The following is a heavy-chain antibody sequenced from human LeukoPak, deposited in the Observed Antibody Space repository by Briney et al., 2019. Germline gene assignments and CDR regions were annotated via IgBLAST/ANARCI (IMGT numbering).Heavy chain of an antibody. J-gene: IGHJ6*03. CDR1: GFTFSIYA. Sequence: GGSLRLSCAASGFTFSIYAMSWVRQAPGKGLGWVSVISGSGDSTDYADSVKGRFTISRDNSKNTLYLQMNSLRAEDTAVYYCANGADRYFDYYYMDVWGKGTTVTVSS. CDR2: ISGSGDST. CDR3: ANGADRYFDYYYMDV. D-gene: IGHD3-9*01. V-gene: IGHV3-23*01.